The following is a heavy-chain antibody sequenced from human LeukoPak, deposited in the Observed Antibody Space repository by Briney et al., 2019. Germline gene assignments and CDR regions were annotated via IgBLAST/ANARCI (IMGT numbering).Heavy chain of an antibody. V-gene: IGHV3-9*01. CDR1: GFTFDDYA. CDR3: PKDRALGDDPHDAFDI. D-gene: IGHD3-10*01. J-gene: IGHJ3*02. Sequence: GRSLRLSCAASGFTFDDYAMPWVRHPPGKGLEWVSGISWHSGTIDYADSVKGRFTISRDYAKNALFLQMNSLRAEDTALYYCPKDRALGDDPHDAFDIWGQGTMVTVSS. CDR2: ISWHSGTI.